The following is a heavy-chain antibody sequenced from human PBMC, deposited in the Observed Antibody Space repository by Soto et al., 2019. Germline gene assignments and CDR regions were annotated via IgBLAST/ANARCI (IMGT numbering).Heavy chain of an antibody. V-gene: IGHV3-73*01. CDR3: DGYNSVNF. CDR1: GFTFSDSA. CDR2: IRSKANNYAT. D-gene: IGHD5-12*01. Sequence: EVQLVESGGGLVQPGGSLKLSCAASGFTFSDSAMHWVRQASGKGLEWVGRIRSKANNYATAYAASVKGRFTISRDDSKNTAYLQMNSLNTEDTAVYYCDGYNSVNFWGQGTLVTVSS. J-gene: IGHJ4*02.